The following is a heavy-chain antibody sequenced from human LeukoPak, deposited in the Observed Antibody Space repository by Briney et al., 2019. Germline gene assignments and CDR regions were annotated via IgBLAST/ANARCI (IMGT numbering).Heavy chain of an antibody. CDR3: AREGTVRWFDP. V-gene: IGHV4-4*02. CDR1: GGSISSRNW. J-gene: IGHJ5*02. CDR2: IYHSGST. Sequence: PSETLSLTCAVSGGSISSRNWWSWVRQPPGKGLEWIGEIYHSGSTYYNPSLNSRVTISVDTSKNQFSLKLNSVTAADTAVYYCAREGTVRWFDPWGQGTLVTISS. D-gene: IGHD1-14*01.